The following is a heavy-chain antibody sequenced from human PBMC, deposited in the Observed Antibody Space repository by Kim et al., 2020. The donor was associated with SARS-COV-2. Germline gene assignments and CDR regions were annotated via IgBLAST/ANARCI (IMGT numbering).Heavy chain of an antibody. CDR1: GFTFDTYA. CDR2: ISGGAINK. D-gene: IGHD2-21*01. Sequence: GGSLRLSCVASGFTFDTYAMSWVRQAPGKGLEWVSVISGGAINKFYADSVRGRFTISRDNSKNMLYLQMNSLRDEDTALYYCAKMVIMDGYNYFYYYAMAVWGQGPTVTVSS. V-gene: IGHV3-23*01. CDR3: AKMVIMDGYNYFYYYAMAV. J-gene: IGHJ6*02.